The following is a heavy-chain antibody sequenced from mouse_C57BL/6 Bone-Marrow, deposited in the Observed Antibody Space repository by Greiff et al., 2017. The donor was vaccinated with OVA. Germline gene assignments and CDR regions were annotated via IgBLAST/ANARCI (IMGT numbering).Heavy chain of an antibody. CDR1: GYTFTSYW. V-gene: IGHV1-59*01. CDR2: IDPSDSYT. CDR3: ARRRGSNYWYFDV. J-gene: IGHJ1*03. Sequence: QVQLQQPGAELVRPGTSVKLSCKASGYTFTSYWMHWVKQRPGQGLEWIGVIDPSDSYTNYNQKFKGKATLTVDTSSSTAYMQLSSLTSEDSAVYYCARRRGSNYWYFDVWGTGTTVTVSS. D-gene: IGHD2-5*01.